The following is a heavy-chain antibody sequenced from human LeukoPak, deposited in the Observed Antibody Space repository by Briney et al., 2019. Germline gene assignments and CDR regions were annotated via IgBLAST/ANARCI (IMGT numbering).Heavy chain of an antibody. J-gene: IGHJ1*01. D-gene: IGHD4-11*01. CDR2: ISSSGDRT. CDR1: GFTFSSYA. V-gene: IGHV3-23*01. CDR3: AKDSPRISVTGVEYFDH. Sequence: GGYLRLSCAASGFTFSSYAMHWVRQAPGKGLEWVAAISSSGDRTYFVDSVKGRFTISRDNSKNTFYLQMNSLGAEDTAVYYCAKDSPRISVTGVEYFDHWGQGALVTVSS.